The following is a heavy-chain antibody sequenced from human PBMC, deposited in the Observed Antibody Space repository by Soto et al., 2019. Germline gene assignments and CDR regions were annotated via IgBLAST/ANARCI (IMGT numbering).Heavy chain of an antibody. D-gene: IGHD2-2*01. J-gene: IGHJ3*02. Sequence: PSETLSLTCTVSGGSISSGGYYWSWIRQHPGKGLEWIGYIYYSGSTYYNPPLKSRVTISVDTSKNQFSLKLSSVTAADTAVYYCARGLIVVVPAALKTNDAFDIWGQGTMVTVSS. V-gene: IGHV4-31*03. CDR1: GGSISSGGYY. CDR2: IYYSGST. CDR3: ARGLIVVVPAALKTNDAFDI.